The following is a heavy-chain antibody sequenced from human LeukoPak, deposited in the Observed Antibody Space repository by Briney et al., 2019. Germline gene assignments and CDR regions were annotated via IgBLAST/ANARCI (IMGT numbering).Heavy chain of an antibody. D-gene: IGHD3-22*01. V-gene: IGHV4-59*01. CDR3: ARDVDSSDAFDI. J-gene: IGHJ3*02. CDR1: GGSISSYY. Sequence: SETLSLTCTVSGGSISSYYWSWVRQPPGKGLEWIRYIYYSGSTNYNPSLKSRVTISVATSKNQFSLKLTSVTAADTAVYYCARDVDSSDAFDIWGQGTMVTVSS. CDR2: IYYSGST.